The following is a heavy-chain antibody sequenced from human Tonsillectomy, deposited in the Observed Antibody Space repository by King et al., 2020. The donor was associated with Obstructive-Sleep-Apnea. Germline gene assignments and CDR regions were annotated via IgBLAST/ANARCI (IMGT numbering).Heavy chain of an antibody. Sequence: QLVQSGGGLVQPGGSLRLSCAASGFTFSSYAMTWVRPAPGKGLEWVSAISGSGGSTYYADSVKGRFTLSRDNSKNTLYLQMNSLRAEDTAVYYCAKAVVLVPAAMMGFVYWGQGTLVTVSS. V-gene: IGHV3-23*04. CDR1: GFTFSSYA. CDR2: ISGSGGST. J-gene: IGHJ4*02. CDR3: AKAVVLVPAAMMGFVY. D-gene: IGHD2-2*01.